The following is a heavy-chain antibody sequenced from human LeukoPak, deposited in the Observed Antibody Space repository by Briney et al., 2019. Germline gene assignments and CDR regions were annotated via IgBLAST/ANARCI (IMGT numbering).Heavy chain of an antibody. CDR3: ARRRGYNSGSWFDP. D-gene: IGHD5-24*01. Sequence: TETLSLTCSVSGVSISSYYWSWIRQPPGKGLEWLGYIYYSGSTNYNPSLKSRVTISVDTYKNQFSLKLSSVTAADTAVYYSARRRGYNSGSWFDPWGQGTLVTVAS. CDR1: GVSISSYY. CDR2: IYYSGST. V-gene: IGHV4-59*01. J-gene: IGHJ5*02.